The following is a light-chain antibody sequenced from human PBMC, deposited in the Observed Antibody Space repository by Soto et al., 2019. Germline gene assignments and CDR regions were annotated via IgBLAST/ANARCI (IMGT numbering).Light chain of an antibody. CDR3: QQYGNSPIT. CDR2: GAS. J-gene: IGKJ5*01. Sequence: DIVLTQSPGPLSLSPGERATISCRASQSVTNNYLAWYQQKPGQAPSLLIDGASSRATGVPDRFSGTGSGTDFTLTINRLEPEVFAVFYCQQYGNSPITFGQGTRLEI. V-gene: IGKV3-20*01. CDR1: QSVTNNY.